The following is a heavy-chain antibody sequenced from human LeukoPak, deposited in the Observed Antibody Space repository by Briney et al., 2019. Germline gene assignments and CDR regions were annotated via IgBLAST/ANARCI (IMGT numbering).Heavy chain of an antibody. D-gene: IGHD1-26*01. V-gene: IGHV3-53*01. J-gene: IGHJ3*02. Sequence: GGSLRLSCAASGFTVSSNYMSWVRQATGKGLEWVSVIYSGGSTFYADSVKGRFTISRDNSKNTLYLQMNSLRAEDTAVYYCARGGSYLSAFDIWGQGTMVTVSS. CDR3: ARGGSYLSAFDI. CDR2: IYSGGST. CDR1: GFTVSSNY.